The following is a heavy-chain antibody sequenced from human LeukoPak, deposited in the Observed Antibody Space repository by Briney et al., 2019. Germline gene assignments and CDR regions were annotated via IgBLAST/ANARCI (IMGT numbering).Heavy chain of an antibody. J-gene: IGHJ4*02. CDR1: GITFSNAW. V-gene: IGHV3-15*01. CDR3: AKPPPYSSSWYYFDY. D-gene: IGHD6-13*01. CDR2: IKSKTDGGTT. Sequence: PGGSLRLSCAVSGITFSNAWMGWVRQAPGKGLEWVGRIKSKTDGGTTDYAAPVKGRFTISRDNSKNTLYLQMNSLRAEDTAVYYCAKPPPYSSSWYYFDYWGQGTLVTVSS.